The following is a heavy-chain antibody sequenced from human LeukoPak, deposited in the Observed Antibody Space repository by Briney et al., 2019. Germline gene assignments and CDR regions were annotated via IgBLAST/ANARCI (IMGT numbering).Heavy chain of an antibody. CDR1: GFTFSSYW. CDR3: AREGAVYSSSSWQENDGDYYYMDV. J-gene: IGHJ6*03. V-gene: IGHV3-74*01. D-gene: IGHD6-6*01. CDR2: INSDGSST. Sequence: GGSLRLSCAASGFTFSSYWMHWVRQAPGKGLVWVSRINSDGSSTSYADSVKGRFTISRDNAKNTLYLQMNSLRAEDTAVYYCAREGAVYSSSSWQENDGDYYYMDVWGKGTTVTVSS.